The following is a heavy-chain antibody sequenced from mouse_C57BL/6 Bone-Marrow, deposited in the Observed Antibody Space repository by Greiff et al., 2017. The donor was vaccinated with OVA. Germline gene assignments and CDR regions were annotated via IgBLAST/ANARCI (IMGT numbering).Heavy chain of an antibody. D-gene: IGHD2-5*01. CDR1: GFNFKDDY. J-gene: IGHJ2*01. CDR2: IDPENGDT. CDR3: TTGAYYSNYDFDD. Sequence: VQLQQSGAELVRPGASVKLSCTASGFNFKDDYMHWVKQRPEQGLEWIGWIDPENGDTEYASKFQGKATITADTSSNTAYLQLSSLTSEDTAVYYCTTGAYYSNYDFDDWGQGTTLTVSS. V-gene: IGHV14-4*01.